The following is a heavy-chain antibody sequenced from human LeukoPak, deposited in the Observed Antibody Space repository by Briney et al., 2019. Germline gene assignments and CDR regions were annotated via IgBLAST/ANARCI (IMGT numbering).Heavy chain of an antibody. D-gene: IGHD3-10*01. V-gene: IGHV4-61*02. J-gene: IGHJ5*02. CDR2: ISTGERT. CDR1: GGSISSGTYY. CDR3: AREVMTPTPGGSGSYYTNWFDP. Sequence: TSQTLSLTCTVSGGSISSGTYYWSWIRQPAGKGLEWIGRISTGERTNYNPSLKSRVTISVDTSKNQFSLKLSSVTAADTAVYYCAREVMTPTPGGSGSYYTNWFDPWGQGTLVTVSS.